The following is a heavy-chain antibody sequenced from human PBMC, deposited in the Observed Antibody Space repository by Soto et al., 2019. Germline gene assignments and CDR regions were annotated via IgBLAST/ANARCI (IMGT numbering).Heavy chain of an antibody. CDR3: ARDLGTYGDYTLFDY. J-gene: IGHJ4*02. Sequence: ASLKVSCKTSGYTFTSYGIIGVRHSPGEGLEWIGWISAYNGNRNYAQKLQGRVTMTTDTSTSTAYMELRSLRSDDTAVYYCARDLGTYGDYTLFDYWGQGTLVTVSS. CDR1: GYTFTSYG. V-gene: IGHV1-18*01. D-gene: IGHD4-17*01. CDR2: ISAYNGNR.